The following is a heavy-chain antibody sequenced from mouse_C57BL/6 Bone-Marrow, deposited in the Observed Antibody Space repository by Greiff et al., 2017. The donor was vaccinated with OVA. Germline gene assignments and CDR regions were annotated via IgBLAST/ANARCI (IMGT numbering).Heavy chain of an antibody. D-gene: IGHD6-1*01. V-gene: IGHV1-55*01. CDR3: ARFKAGRYAMDY. CDR2: IYPGSGST. CDR1: GYTFTSYW. J-gene: IGHJ4*01. Sequence: QVQLQQPGAELVKPGASVKMSCKASGYTFTSYWITWVKQRPGQGLEWIGDIYPGSGSTNYTEKFKSKATLTVDTSSSTAYMQLSSLTSEDSAVYYCARFKAGRYAMDYWGQGTSVTVSS.